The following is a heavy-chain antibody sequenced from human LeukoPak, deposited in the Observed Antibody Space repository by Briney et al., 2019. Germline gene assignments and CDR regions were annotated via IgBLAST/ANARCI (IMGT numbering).Heavy chain of an antibody. CDR2: VHYNERT. D-gene: IGHD5-18*01. CDR1: GVSISSRRYY. Sequence: SETLSLTCTVSGVSISSRRYYWGWIRHPPGTGLEGIGSVHYNERTFYIPPLASRSTISINKSKNLFSLRLSPVTVADTAVYFCARHPGYSFGQNYQYYYLDVWGKGTTVTVSS. CDR3: ARHPGYSFGQNYQYYYLDV. J-gene: IGHJ6*03. V-gene: IGHV4-39*01.